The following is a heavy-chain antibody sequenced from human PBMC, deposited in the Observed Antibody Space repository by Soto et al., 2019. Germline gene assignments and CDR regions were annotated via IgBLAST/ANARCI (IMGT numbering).Heavy chain of an antibody. CDR2: IYYSGST. Sequence: QVQLQESGPGLVKPSQTLSLTCTVSGGSISSGCYYWSWIRQHPGKVLEWIGYIYYSGSTYYNPSLKSRVTISVDTSKNQFSLKLSSVTAADTAVYYCARDVSDRWSGYYFDYWGQGTLVTVSS. CDR1: GGSISSGCYY. V-gene: IGHV4-31*03. CDR3: ARDVSDRWSGYYFDY. D-gene: IGHD3-3*01. J-gene: IGHJ4*02.